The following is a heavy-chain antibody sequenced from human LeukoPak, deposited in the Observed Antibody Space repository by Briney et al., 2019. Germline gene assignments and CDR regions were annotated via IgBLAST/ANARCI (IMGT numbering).Heavy chain of an antibody. J-gene: IGHJ4*02. V-gene: IGHV1-18*01. D-gene: IGHD3-22*01. CDR1: GYTFTSYG. CDR3: ARDIPEYYYDSSGYYYFDY. Sequence: GASVKVSCKASGYTFTSYGISWVRQAPGQGLEWMGWISAYNGNTNYAQKLQGRVTMTTDTSTSTAYMELRSLRSDDTAVYYCARDIPEYYYDSSGYYYFDYWGQGTLVTVSS. CDR2: ISAYNGNT.